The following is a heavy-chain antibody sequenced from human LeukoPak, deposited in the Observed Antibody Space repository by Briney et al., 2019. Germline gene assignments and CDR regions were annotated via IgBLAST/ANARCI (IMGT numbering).Heavy chain of an antibody. CDR2: IYISGST. CDR3: ARERRDSSYGLDY. Sequence: SETLSLTCTVSGDSISSSYWNWIRQPAGKGLEWIGRIYISGSTNYNPSLKSRVTMSLDTSKNQFSLKLSSLTAADTAVYYCARERRDSSYGLDYWGQGTLVTVSS. D-gene: IGHD3-22*01. V-gene: IGHV4-4*07. J-gene: IGHJ4*02. CDR1: GDSISSSY.